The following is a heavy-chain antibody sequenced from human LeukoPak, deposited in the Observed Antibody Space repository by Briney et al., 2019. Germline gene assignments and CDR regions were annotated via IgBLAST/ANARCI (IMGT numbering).Heavy chain of an antibody. Sequence: TSETLSLTCTVSGGSISSYYWSWIRQPPGKGLEWIGYIYYSGSTNYNPSLKSRVTISVDTSKNQFSLKLSSVTAADTAVYYCARDYSSSWPDAFDIWGQGTMVTVSS. CDR3: ARDYSSSWPDAFDI. D-gene: IGHD6-13*01. CDR1: GGSISSYY. J-gene: IGHJ3*02. V-gene: IGHV4-59*01. CDR2: IYYSGST.